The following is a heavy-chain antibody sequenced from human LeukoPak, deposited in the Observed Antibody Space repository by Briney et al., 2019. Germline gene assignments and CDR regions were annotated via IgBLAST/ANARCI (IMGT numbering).Heavy chain of an antibody. CDR3: ARARDYDFWSGYPRYYYYYMDV. CDR2: ISDYNGNT. J-gene: IGHJ6*03. Sequence: ASVKVSCKASGYTFTSYGISWVRQAPGQGREWMGWISDYNGNTNYAQKLQGRVTMTTDTSTSTAYMELRSLRSDDTAVYYCARARDYDFWSGYPRYYYYYMDVWGKGTTVTVSS. V-gene: IGHV1-18*01. D-gene: IGHD3-3*01. CDR1: GYTFTSYG.